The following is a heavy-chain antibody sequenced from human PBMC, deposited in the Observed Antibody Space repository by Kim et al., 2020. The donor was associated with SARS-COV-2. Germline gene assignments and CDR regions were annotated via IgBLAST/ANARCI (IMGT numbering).Heavy chain of an antibody. CDR1: GFTFSSYA. CDR2: ISYDGSNK. D-gene: IGHD2-15*01. CDR3: ASFHFMVEDAFDI. J-gene: IGHJ3*02. Sequence: GGSLRLSCAASGFTFSSYAMHWVRQAPGKGLEWVAVISYDGSNKYYADSVKGRFTISRDNSKNTLYLQMNSLRAEDTAVYYCASFHFMVEDAFDIWGQGTMVTVSS. V-gene: IGHV3-30*04.